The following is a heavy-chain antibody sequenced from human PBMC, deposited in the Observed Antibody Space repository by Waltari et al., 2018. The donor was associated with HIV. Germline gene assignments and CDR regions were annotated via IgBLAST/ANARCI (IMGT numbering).Heavy chain of an antibody. Sequence: EVQLVDSGGCLVQPGGSLSLSCAASGFPFGSHWLSWVRQAPGKGLEWVADIKQDGSEKYYVDSVKGRFTISRDNAKNSLYLQMNSLRAEDTAVYYCAREATYYSDTSGYSYFDYWGQGTLVTVSS. CDR1: GFPFGSHW. CDR3: AREATYYSDTSGYSYFDY. V-gene: IGHV3-7*01. J-gene: IGHJ4*02. D-gene: IGHD3-22*01. CDR2: IKQDGSEK.